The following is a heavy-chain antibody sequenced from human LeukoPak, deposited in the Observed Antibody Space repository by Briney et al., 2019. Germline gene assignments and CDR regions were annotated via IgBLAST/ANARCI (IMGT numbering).Heavy chain of an antibody. CDR3: ARDPLTTVTPGRAVFDI. V-gene: IGHV1-69*06. J-gene: IGHJ3*02. CDR1: GGTFSSYA. Sequence: SVKVSCKASGGTFSSYAISWVRQAPGQGLEWMGGIIPIFGTANYAQKFQGRVTISADKSTSTAYMELSSLRSEDTAVYYCARDPLTTVTPGRAVFDIWGQGTMVTVSS. CDR2: IIPIFGTA. D-gene: IGHD4-17*01.